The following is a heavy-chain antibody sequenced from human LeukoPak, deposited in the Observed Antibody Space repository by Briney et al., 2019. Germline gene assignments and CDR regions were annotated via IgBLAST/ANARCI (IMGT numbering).Heavy chain of an antibody. CDR2: ISYDGSNK. CDR3: AKDRGIAVAGPLPDY. Sequence: GRSLRLSCAASGFTFSSYGMHWVRQAPGKGLEWVAVISYDGSNKYYADSVKGRFTISRDNSKNTLYLQMNSLRAEDTAVYYCAKDRGIAVAGPLPDYWGQGTLVTVSS. CDR1: GFTFSSYG. V-gene: IGHV3-30*18. D-gene: IGHD6-19*01. J-gene: IGHJ4*02.